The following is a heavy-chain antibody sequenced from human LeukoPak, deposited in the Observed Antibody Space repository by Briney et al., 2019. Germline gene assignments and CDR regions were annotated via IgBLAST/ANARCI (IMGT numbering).Heavy chain of an antibody. V-gene: IGHV3-30-3*01. CDR1: GFTFSSYA. J-gene: IGHJ4*02. CDR2: ISYDGSNK. CDR3: ARGRHYDSSGHFDY. Sequence: PGGSLRLSCEASGFTFSSYAMHWVRQAPGKGLEWVAVISYDGSNKYYADSVKGRFTIPRDNSKNTLYLQMNSLRAEDTAVYYCARGRHYDSSGHFDYWGQGTLVTVSS. D-gene: IGHD3-22*01.